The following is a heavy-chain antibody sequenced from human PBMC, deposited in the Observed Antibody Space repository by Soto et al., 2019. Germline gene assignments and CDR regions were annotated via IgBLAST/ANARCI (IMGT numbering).Heavy chain of an antibody. D-gene: IGHD3-10*01. V-gene: IGHV5-51*01. J-gene: IGHJ6*02. CDR3: AGGGVRGVITRTRDYYGMDV. Sequence: GQSLKISCKGSGYSFTSYWIGRVRQMPGKGLEWMGIIYPGDSDTRYSPSFQGQVTISADKSISTAYLQWSSLKASDTAMYYCAGGGVRGVITRTRDYYGMDVWGQGTTVTVSS. CDR1: GYSFTSYW. CDR2: IYPGDSDT.